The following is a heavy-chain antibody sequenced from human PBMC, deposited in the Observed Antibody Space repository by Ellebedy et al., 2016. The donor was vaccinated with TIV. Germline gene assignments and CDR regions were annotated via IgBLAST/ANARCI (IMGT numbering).Heavy chain of an antibody. J-gene: IGHJ2*01. Sequence: AASVKVSCKASGGSFKNYAFSWVRQAPGQGLEWMAGIIPFYGTANYAQKFHGRVTVSADASTSTVYLELSSLRSEDTAMYYCARYQVGPNYWFFDLWGRGTLVTVSS. CDR3: ARYQVGPNYWFFDL. V-gene: IGHV1-69*13. CDR2: IIPFYGTA. CDR1: GGSFKNYA. D-gene: IGHD1-26*01.